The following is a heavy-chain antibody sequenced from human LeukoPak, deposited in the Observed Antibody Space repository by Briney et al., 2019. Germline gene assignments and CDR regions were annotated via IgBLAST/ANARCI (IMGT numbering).Heavy chain of an antibody. D-gene: IGHD3-10*01. Sequence: SETLSLTCTVSGGSISSSSYYWGWIRQPPGKGLEWIGSIYYSGSTYYNPSLKSRVTISVDTSKNQFSLKLSSVTAADTAVYYCARWSYYGSGSYYREYYYYYMDVWGKGTTVTVSS. CDR2: IYYSGST. V-gene: IGHV4-39*07. CDR1: GGSISSSSYY. J-gene: IGHJ6*03. CDR3: ARWSYYGSGSYYREYYYYYMDV.